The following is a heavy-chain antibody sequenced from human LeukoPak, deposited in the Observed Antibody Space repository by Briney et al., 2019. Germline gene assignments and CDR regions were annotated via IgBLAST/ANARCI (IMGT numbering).Heavy chain of an antibody. J-gene: IGHJ4*02. Sequence: GGTLRLSCAASGFTFSSYGMSWVRQAPGKGLEWVSAISGSGGSTYYADSVKGRFTISRDNSKNTLYLQMNSLRAEDTAVYYCAKRGQNHFDYWGQGTLDTVSS. D-gene: IGHD1-14*01. CDR1: GFTFSSYG. V-gene: IGHV3-23*01. CDR3: AKRGQNHFDY. CDR2: ISGSGGST.